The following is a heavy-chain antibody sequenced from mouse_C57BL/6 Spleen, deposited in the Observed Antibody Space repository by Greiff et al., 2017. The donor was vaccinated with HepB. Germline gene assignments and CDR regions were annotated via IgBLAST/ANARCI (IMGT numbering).Heavy chain of an antibody. V-gene: IGHV1-64*01. J-gene: IGHJ1*03. CDR1: GYTFTSYW. Sequence: QVQLQQPGAELVKPGASVKLSCKASGYTFTSYWMHWVKQRPGQGLEWIGMIHPNSGSTNYNEKFKSKATLTVDNSSSTAYMQLSSLTSEDSAVYYSAREGSYWYFDVWGTGTTVTVSS. CDR3: AREGSYWYFDV. CDR2: IHPNSGST.